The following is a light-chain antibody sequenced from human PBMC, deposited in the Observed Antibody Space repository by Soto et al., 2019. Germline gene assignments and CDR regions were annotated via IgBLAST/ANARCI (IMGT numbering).Light chain of an antibody. Sequence: DIQMTQSPSTLSASVGDRVTITCRASQTMNKWLAWYQQKPGKAPKLLIYKASSLESWVPSRFSGSGSWTEFILTIISLQSDDFATYSCQQYDSYPLSFGGGTKVEIK. CDR1: QTMNKW. J-gene: IGKJ4*01. V-gene: IGKV1-5*03. CDR3: QQYDSYPLS. CDR2: KAS.